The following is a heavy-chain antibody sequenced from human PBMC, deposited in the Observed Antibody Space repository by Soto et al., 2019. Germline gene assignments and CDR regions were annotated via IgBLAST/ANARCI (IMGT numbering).Heavy chain of an antibody. Sequence: PGGSLRLSCAASGFTLSSHWMSWVRQAPGKGLEWVANIKQDGSEKNYADCVRGRFTISRDNARNSLSLQMNSLRAEDTAVYYCASWTYSSGWCLDSWGQGTLVTVSS. D-gene: IGHD6-19*01. J-gene: IGHJ4*02. CDR2: IKQDGSEK. V-gene: IGHV3-7*03. CDR1: GFTLSSHW. CDR3: ASWTYSSGWCLDS.